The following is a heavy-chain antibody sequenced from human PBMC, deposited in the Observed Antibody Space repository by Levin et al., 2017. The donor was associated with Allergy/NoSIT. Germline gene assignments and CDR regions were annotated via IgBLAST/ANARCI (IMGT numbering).Heavy chain of an antibody. CDR3: AKDLHDDSSGYYLYYYYYGMDV. CDR2: ISYDGSNK. V-gene: IGHV3-30*18. D-gene: IGHD3-22*01. CDR1: GFTFSNHG. Sequence: GGSLRLSCAVSGFTFSNHGMHWVRQAPGKGLEWVAVISYDGSNKYYADSVRGRFTISRDDSKNNTLYLQMNSLRAEDTAVYYCAKDLHDDSSGYYLYYYYYGMDVWGQGTTVTVSS. J-gene: IGHJ6*02.